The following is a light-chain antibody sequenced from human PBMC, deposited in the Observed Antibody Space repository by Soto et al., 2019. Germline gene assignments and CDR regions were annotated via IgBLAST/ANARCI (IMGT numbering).Light chain of an antibody. CDR2: RAS. J-gene: IGKJ5*01. Sequence: EIVLTQSQATLSVSPGERATLSCRASQSVSDKLAWYQQKPGQGPRLLVYRASTRTLGIPARFSGSESGTEFTLTISSLQSEDFAIYYCQQYNTWPITFGQGTRLEI. V-gene: IGKV3-15*01. CDR1: QSVSDK. CDR3: QQYNTWPIT.